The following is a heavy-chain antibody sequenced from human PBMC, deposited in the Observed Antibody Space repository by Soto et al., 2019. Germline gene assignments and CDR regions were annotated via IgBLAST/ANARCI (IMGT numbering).Heavy chain of an antibody. CDR1: GGSFSGFY. CDR3: ARADSTLVTSYGLDV. Sequence: SETLSLTCAVSGGSFSGFYCTWIRQPPWEGLEWIGEINHSGTTNFNPSLRSRLTISLDSSKKHFSLKLTSMTAADAAVYYCARADSTLVTSYGLDVWGQGTTVTVSS. CDR2: INHSGTT. J-gene: IGHJ6*02. D-gene: IGHD2-21*02. V-gene: IGHV4-34*01.